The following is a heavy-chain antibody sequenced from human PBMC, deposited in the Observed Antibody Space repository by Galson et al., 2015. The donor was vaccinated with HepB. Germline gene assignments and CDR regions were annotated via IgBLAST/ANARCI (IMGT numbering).Heavy chain of an antibody. J-gene: IGHJ4*02. Sequence: SLRLSCAASGFTFSSYAMSWVRQAPGKGLEWVSAISGSGGSTYYADSVKGRFTISRDNSKNTLYLQMNSLRAEDTAVYYCAKDCSSTSCYHAIFYWGQGTLVTVSS. CDR1: GFTFSSYA. CDR2: ISGSGGST. D-gene: IGHD2-2*01. V-gene: IGHV3-23*01. CDR3: AKDCSSTSCYHAIFY.